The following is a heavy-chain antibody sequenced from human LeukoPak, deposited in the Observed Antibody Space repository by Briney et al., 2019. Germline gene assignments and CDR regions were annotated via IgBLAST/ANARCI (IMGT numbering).Heavy chain of an antibody. J-gene: IGHJ6*02. CDR2: ISGSGGST. Sequence: GGSLRLSCAASGFTFSSYAMSWIRQAPGKGLEWVSAISGSGGSTYYADSVKGRFTISRDNSKNTLYLQMNSLRAEDTAVYYCAKDPYSYGYGYYGMDVWGQGTTVTVSS. V-gene: IGHV3-23*01. D-gene: IGHD5-18*01. CDR3: AKDPYSYGYGYYGMDV. CDR1: GFTFSSYA.